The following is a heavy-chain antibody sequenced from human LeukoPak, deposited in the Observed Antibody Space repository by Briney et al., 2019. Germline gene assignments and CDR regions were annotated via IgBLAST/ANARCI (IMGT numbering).Heavy chain of an antibody. J-gene: IGHJ4*02. V-gene: IGHV3-21*01. CDR3: ARGPAGYYFDY. CDR2: ISSSSSYI. CDR1: GFTFSSCS. D-gene: IGHD3-10*01. Sequence: GGSLRLSCAASGFTFSSCSMNWVRQAPGKGLEWVSSISSSSSYIYYADSVKGRFTISRDNAKNSLYLQMNSLRAEDTAVYYCARGPAGYYFDYWGQGTLVTVSS.